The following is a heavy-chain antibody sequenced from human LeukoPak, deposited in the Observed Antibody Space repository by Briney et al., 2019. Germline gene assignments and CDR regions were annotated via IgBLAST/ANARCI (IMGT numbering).Heavy chain of an antibody. CDR3: ARTAFQFGDYFYYMNV. CDR2: INPNSGGT. V-gene: IGHV1-2*02. J-gene: IGHJ6*03. D-gene: IGHD3-3*02. Sequence: GASVKVSCKASGYTFTGYYMHWVRQAPGQGLEWMGWINPNSGGTNYAQKFQGRVTVTRDTSISTAYMELSGLTSDDTAVYYCARTAFQFGDYFYYMNVWGTGTTVTVSS. CDR1: GYTFTGYY.